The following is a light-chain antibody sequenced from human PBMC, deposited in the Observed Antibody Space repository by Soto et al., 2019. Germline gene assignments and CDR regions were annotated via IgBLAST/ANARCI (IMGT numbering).Light chain of an antibody. Sequence: QSALTQPASVSGSPGQSITISCTGTSSDVGGYNYVSWYQQHPGKAPKLMIYEVSNRPSGVSNRFSGSKSCNTASLTISGLKAEDEADYYCSSYPSSSTRVFGGGTKVTVL. J-gene: IGLJ3*02. V-gene: IGLV2-14*01. CDR2: EVS. CDR3: SSYPSSSTRV. CDR1: SSDVGGYNY.